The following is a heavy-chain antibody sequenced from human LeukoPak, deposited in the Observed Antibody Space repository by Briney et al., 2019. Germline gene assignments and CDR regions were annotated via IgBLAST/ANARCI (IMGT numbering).Heavy chain of an antibody. D-gene: IGHD5-12*01. CDR1: EYTFTDYY. V-gene: IGHV1-2*02. CDR3: ARFDTVAPRRPYDI. J-gene: IGHJ3*02. CDR2: INPNSGGT. Sequence: GASVKVSCKASEYTFTDYYLHWVRQAPGEGLEWMGWINPNSGGTYTAQKFQGRVTMTSDTSVSTAYMELSSLRSDDTAVYYCARFDTVAPRRPYDIWGRGTKVTVSS.